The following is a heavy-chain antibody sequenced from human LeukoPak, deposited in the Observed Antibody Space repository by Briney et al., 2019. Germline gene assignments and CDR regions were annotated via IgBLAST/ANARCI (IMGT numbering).Heavy chain of an antibody. CDR2: ISSSGSTI. CDR3: ARDMTAAVAAPLGY. V-gene: IGHV3-11*04. CDR1: GFTFSDYY. D-gene: IGHD6-19*01. Sequence: GSLRLSCAASGFTFSDYYMSWIRQAPGKGLEWVSYISSSGSTIYYADSVKGRFTISRDNSKNTLYLQMNSLRAEDTAVYYCARDMTAAVAAPLGYWGQGTLVTVSS. J-gene: IGHJ4*02.